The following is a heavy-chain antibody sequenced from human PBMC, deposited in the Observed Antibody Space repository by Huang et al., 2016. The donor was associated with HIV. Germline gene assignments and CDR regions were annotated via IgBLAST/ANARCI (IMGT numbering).Heavy chain of an antibody. CDR3: VKERGSSRARSSFDF. J-gene: IGHJ3*01. CDR2: IRYDGNND. D-gene: IGHD6-13*01. Sequence: QVRLVESGGGGVQPGASLTLSCSASGFPFRAYGMDWVRQAPGTGRGWVSFIRYDGNNDYVIGSVKGRFTISRDNSNNTLYLRMNSLRPEDTAVYYCVKERGSSRARSSFDFWGQGTSVIVSS. CDR1: GFPFRAYG. V-gene: IGHV3-30*02.